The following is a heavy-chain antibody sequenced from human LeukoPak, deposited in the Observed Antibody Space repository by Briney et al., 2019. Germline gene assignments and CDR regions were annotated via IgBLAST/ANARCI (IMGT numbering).Heavy chain of an antibody. V-gene: IGHV3-74*01. J-gene: IGHJ4*02. Sequence: GGSLRLSCAASGFTFSSYWMHWVRQAPGKGLVWVSHISSDGSYTSYADSVKGRFTISRDNAKNTLYLQMNSLRAEDTAVYYCADVSGSYWGQGTLVTVSS. CDR2: ISSDGSYT. CDR1: GFTFSSYW. D-gene: IGHD3-10*01. CDR3: ADVSGSY.